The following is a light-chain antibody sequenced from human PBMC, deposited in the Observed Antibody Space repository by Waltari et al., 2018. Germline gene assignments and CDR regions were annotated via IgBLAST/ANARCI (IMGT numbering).Light chain of an antibody. Sequence: SYVLTQPPSVSVAPGKTATLTCGGDNIGSQGVNWYQQRPGQAPVLVVYDDSDRPSDIPERFSGSISGNMATLTVSRVEAGDEADYYCQVWDSSRDLVLIGGGTKLTVL. CDR3: QVWDSSRDLVL. J-gene: IGLJ2*01. CDR2: DDS. CDR1: NIGSQG. V-gene: IGLV3-21*03.